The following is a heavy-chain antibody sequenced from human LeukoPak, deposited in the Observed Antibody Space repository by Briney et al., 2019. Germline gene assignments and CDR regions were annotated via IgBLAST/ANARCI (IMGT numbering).Heavy chain of an antibody. CDR3: ARVGFGELSD. J-gene: IGHJ4*02. D-gene: IGHD3-10*01. CDR2: ISSSGSTI. CDR1: GFTFSSYE. Sequence: PGGSLRLSCAASGFTFSSYEMNWVRQAPGKGLEWVSYISSSGSTIYYADSVKGRFSISRDNAKNSLYLQMNSLRAEDTAVYYCARVGFGELSDWGQGTLVTVSS. V-gene: IGHV3-48*03.